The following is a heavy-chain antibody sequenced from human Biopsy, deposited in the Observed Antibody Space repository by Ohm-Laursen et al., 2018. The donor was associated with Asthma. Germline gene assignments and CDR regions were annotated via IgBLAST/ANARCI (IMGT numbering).Heavy chain of an antibody. Sequence: SLRLSCSASGFSFSEFVMHWVRQAPGKGLEWVAVISYDGSNKYYADSVKGRFTISGDNSKNTLYLQMNSLRAEDTAVYYCASQSSGPDFWSGYYYFDYWGQGTLVTVSS. V-gene: IGHV3-30*03. D-gene: IGHD3-3*01. CDR1: GFSFSEFV. CDR2: ISYDGSNK. J-gene: IGHJ4*02. CDR3: ASQSSGPDFWSGYYYFDY.